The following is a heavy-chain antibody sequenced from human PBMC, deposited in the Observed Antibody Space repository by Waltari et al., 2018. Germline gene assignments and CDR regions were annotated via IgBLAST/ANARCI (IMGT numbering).Heavy chain of an antibody. Sequence: QVQLQESGPGLVKASETLSLTCIVSGGSINSYYWSWIRQPAGKGLEWIGPIYTSVTTSYSPSLKSRVTMSLDTSKNQFSLKLSSVAAADTAVYYCARVGGSRVPESGAFDIWGQGTVVTVSS. CDR3: ARVGGSRVPESGAFDI. J-gene: IGHJ3*02. D-gene: IGHD1-26*01. V-gene: IGHV4-4*07. CDR2: IYTSVTT. CDR1: GGSINSYY.